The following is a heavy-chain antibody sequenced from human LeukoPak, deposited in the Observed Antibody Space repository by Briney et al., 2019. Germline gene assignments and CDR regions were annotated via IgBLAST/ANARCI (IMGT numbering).Heavy chain of an antibody. CDR1: GFIFRDYS. Sequence: GGSLRHTCVGSGFIFRDYSIGWFRQGPGKGPEWISHISGSGYSKYDADSVRGRFTISRDNAKGSVFLQMNSLRVEDTAVYYCARDRLANEGPQLYDFWGQGTLDTVSS. J-gene: IGHJ1*01. D-gene: IGHD2-8*01. V-gene: IGHV3-11*04. CDR3: ARDRLANEGPQLYDF. CDR2: ISGSGYSK.